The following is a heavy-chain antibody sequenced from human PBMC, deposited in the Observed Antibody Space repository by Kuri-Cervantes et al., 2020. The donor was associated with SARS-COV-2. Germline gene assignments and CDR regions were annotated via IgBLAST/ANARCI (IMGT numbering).Heavy chain of an antibody. V-gene: IGHV5-51*01. J-gene: IGHJ3*01. D-gene: IGHD1-26*01. CDR2: IYPTDSDT. Sequence: GGSLRLSCKGSGFRFTTYWIGWVRQMPGKGLEWMATIYPTDSDTRYSPSFQGQVTISADKSISTAYLQWSSLKASDSAMYYCARTRGSYYTDAFDLWGQGTMVTVSS. CDR1: GFRFTTYW. CDR3: ARTRGSYYTDAFDL.